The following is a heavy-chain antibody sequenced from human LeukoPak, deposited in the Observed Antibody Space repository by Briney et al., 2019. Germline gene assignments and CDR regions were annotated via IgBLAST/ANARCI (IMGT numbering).Heavy chain of an antibody. Sequence: NPSETLSLTCTVSGGSISSYYWSWIRQPPGKGLEWIGEINHSGSTNYNPSLKSRVTISVDTSKNQFSLKLSSVTAADTAVYYCARGGSCSSTSCYAILGFDPWGQGTLVTVSS. J-gene: IGHJ5*02. CDR3: ARGGSCSSTSCYAILGFDP. D-gene: IGHD2-2*01. V-gene: IGHV4-34*01. CDR2: INHSGST. CDR1: GGSISSYY.